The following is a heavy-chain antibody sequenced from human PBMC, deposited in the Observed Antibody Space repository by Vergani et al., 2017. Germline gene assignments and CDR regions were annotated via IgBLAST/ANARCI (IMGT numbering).Heavy chain of an antibody. CDR2: MHCSENT. D-gene: IGHD6-19*01. Sequence: QVQLQESGPGLVKSSATLSLTCSVSFDSIRNLYCNWIRQPPGKGLEWIGSMHCSENTNYNPSLKTRVTISVDTAKNQFSLTLTSVTGADTAVYYCASVTHSGQRADRWGQGILV. CDR3: ASVTHSGQRADR. J-gene: IGHJ4*01. V-gene: IGHV4-59*11. CDR1: FDSIRNLY.